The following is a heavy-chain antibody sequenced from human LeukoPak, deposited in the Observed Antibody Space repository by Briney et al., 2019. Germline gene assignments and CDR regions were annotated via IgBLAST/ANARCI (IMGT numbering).Heavy chain of an antibody. Sequence: ASVKVSCKASGYTFTGYYMHWVRQAPGQGLEWMGWINPNSGGTNYAQKFQGRVTMTRDTSISTAYMELSRLRSEDTAVYYCARGRVLLWFGESFDAFDIWGQGTMVTVSS. D-gene: IGHD3-10*01. V-gene: IGHV1-2*02. J-gene: IGHJ3*02. CDR2: INPNSGGT. CDR3: ARGRVLLWFGESFDAFDI. CDR1: GYTFTGYY.